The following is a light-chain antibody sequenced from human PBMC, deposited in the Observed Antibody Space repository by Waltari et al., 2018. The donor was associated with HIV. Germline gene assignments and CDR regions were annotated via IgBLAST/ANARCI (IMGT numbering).Light chain of an antibody. CDR2: WAS. J-gene: IGKJ4*01. CDR1: QSVLSSSDNNNY. V-gene: IGKV4-1*01. CDR3: HQYYSAPLT. Sequence: DIVLTQSPDSLAVHLSARATINCKSRQSVLSSSDNNNYLAWYQKKPGQPPNLLIYWASTRESGVPVRFSCSGSGTDFTHTISSLQAEDLAVYYCHQYYSAPLTFGRGTKVEIK.